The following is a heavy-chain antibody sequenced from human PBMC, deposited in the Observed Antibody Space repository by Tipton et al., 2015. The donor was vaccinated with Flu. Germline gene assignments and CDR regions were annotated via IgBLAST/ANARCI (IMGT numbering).Heavy chain of an antibody. J-gene: IGHJ5*02. CDR3: ARRYCSGGSCVTGWFDP. Sequence: GLVKPSETLSLTCAVSGYSISSGYYWGWIRQPPGKGLEWIGSIYHSGSTYYNPSLKSRVTISVDTSKNRFSLKLSSVTAADTAVYYCARRYCSGGSCVTGWFDPWGQGTLVTVSS. CDR1: GYSISSGYY. D-gene: IGHD2-15*01. V-gene: IGHV4-38-2*01. CDR2: IYHSGST.